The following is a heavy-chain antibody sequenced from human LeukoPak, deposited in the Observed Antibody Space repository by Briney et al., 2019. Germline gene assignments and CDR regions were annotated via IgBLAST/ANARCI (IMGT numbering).Heavy chain of an antibody. D-gene: IGHD1-1*01. CDR1: GGSFSGYY. V-gene: IGHV4-34*01. CDR2: INHSGST. CDR3: ARGRTVGYYYYYMDV. Sequence: SETLSLTCAVYGGSFSGYYWSWIRQPPGKGLEWIGEINHSGSTNYNPSLKSRVTISVDTSKNQFSLKLSSVTAADTAVYYCARGRTVGYYYYYMDVWGKGTTVTVSS. J-gene: IGHJ6*03.